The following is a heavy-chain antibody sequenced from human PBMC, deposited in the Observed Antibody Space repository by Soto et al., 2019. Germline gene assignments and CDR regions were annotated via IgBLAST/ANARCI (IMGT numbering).Heavy chain of an antibody. CDR1: GFTVSSNY. J-gene: IGHJ4*02. Sequence: EVQLVESGGGLIQPGGSLRLSCAASGFTVSSNYMSWVRQAPGQGLEWVSVIYSGGSTYYADSVKGRFTISRDNSKNTLYLQMNSLRAEDTAVYYCARGIQGGYSYGLDYWGQGTLVTVSS. CDR2: IYSGGST. CDR3: ARGIQGGYSYGLDY. V-gene: IGHV3-53*01. D-gene: IGHD5-18*01.